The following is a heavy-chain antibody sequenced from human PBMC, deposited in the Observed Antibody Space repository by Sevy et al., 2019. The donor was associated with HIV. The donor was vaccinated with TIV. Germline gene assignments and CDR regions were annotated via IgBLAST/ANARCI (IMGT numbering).Heavy chain of an antibody. V-gene: IGHV3-66*02. J-gene: IGHJ4*02. D-gene: IGHD6-19*01. Sequence: GGSLRLSCAISGFTVNDKYIIWVRQAPGKGLEWVSVIFSSGSTYYADSAKGRFTISRDNSKNTVDLQMNSVRAEDTAVDYGVSLFLSYRSGWSYFDYWGQGTLVTVS. CDR2: IFSSGST. CDR1: GFTVNDKY. CDR3: VSLFLSYRSGWSYFDY.